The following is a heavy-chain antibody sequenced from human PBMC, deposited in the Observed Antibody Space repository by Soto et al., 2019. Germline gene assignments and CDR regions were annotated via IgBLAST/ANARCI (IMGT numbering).Heavy chain of an antibody. CDR1: GFTFSSYW. J-gene: IGHJ4*02. CDR3: ARDTYYDILTGYPTFDY. D-gene: IGHD3-9*01. Sequence: GGSLRLSCAASGFTFSSYWMSWVRQAPGKGLEWVANIKQDGSEKYYVDYVKGRFTISRDNAKNSLYLQMNSLRAEDTAVYYCARDTYYDILTGYPTFDYWGQGTLVTVSS. CDR2: IKQDGSEK. V-gene: IGHV3-7*01.